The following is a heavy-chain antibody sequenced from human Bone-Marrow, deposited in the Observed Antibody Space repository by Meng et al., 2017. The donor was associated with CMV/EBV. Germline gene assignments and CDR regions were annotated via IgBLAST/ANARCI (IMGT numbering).Heavy chain of an antibody. J-gene: IGHJ4*02. CDR3: VLRVTGCDFDY. Sequence: GESLKISCAASGFTVSSNYMSWVRQAPGKGLEWVSVIYSGGSTYYADSVKGRFTISRDNSKNLLYLQMSSLRAEDTAVYYCVLRVTGCDFDYWGQGTLVTVSS. V-gene: IGHV3-53*01. CDR2: IYSGGST. D-gene: IGHD3-16*01. CDR1: GFTVSSNY.